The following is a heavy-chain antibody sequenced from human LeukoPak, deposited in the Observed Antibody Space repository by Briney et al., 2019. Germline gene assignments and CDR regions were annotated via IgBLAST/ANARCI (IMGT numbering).Heavy chain of an antibody. Sequence: PSETLSLTCTVSGGSVSSGSYYWSWIRQPPGKGLEWIGYIYYSGSTNYNPSLKSRVTISVDTSKNQFSLKLSSVTAADTAVYYCARALPTEWELFPWRQDHCYFDYWGQGTLVTVSS. CDR1: GGSVSSGSYY. J-gene: IGHJ4*02. CDR3: ARALPTEWELFPWRQDHCYFDY. D-gene: IGHD1-26*01. CDR2: IYYSGST. V-gene: IGHV4-61*01.